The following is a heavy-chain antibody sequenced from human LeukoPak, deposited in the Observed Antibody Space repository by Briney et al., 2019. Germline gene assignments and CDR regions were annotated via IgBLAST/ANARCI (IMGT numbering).Heavy chain of an antibody. J-gene: IGHJ4*02. D-gene: IGHD2-15*01. CDR3: AKQLGYCSDGSCYFPY. Sequence: PGGSLRLSCAATGFIFSDYAMNWVRQAPGKGLEWVAVVGGDDVTYYKDSVKGRFTISRDNSKNTLSLQVNSLRLEDTAAYYCAKQLGYCSDGSCYFPYWGQGTLVTVSS. V-gene: IGHV3-23*01. CDR2: VGGDDVT. CDR1: GFIFSDYA.